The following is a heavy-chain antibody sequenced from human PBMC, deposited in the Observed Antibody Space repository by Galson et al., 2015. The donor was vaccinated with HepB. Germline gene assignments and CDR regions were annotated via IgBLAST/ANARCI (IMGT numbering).Heavy chain of an antibody. V-gene: IGHV3-21*01. CDR3: VVPAAMGWFDP. Sequence: SLRLSCAASGFTFSSYSMNWVRQAPGKGLEWVSSISSGSSYIYYADSVKGRFTISRENAKNSLYLQMNSLRAEDTAVYYCVVPAAMGWFDPWGQGTLVTVSS. CDR1: GFTFSSYS. D-gene: IGHD2-2*01. J-gene: IGHJ5*02. CDR2: ISSGSSYI.